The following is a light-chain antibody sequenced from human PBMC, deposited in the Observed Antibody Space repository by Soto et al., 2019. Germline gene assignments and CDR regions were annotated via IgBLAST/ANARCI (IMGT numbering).Light chain of an antibody. Sequence: DIQMTQSPPSLSASVGDRVTITCRARQGIGNSLAWYQQKPGTVPKLLIYSASTLQSGVSSRFSGSGSGTDFTLTISSLQPEDVAAYYCQKYNTVPATFGQGTRLEIK. CDR1: QGIGNS. J-gene: IGKJ5*01. CDR3: QKYNTVPAT. V-gene: IGKV1-27*01. CDR2: SAS.